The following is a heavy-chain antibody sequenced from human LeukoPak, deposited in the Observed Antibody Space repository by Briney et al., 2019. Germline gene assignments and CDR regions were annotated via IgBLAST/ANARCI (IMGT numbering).Heavy chain of an antibody. CDR2: IIPIFGTA. V-gene: IGHV1-69*05. CDR3: ATAPIYGSGSYDY. CDR1: GGTFSSYA. Sequence: GASVKVSCKASGGTFSSYAISWVRQAPGQGLEWMGGIIPIFGTANYAQKFQGRVTITTDESTSTAYMELSSLRSEDTAVYYCATAPIYGSGSYDYWGQGTLVTVSS. D-gene: IGHD3-10*01. J-gene: IGHJ4*02.